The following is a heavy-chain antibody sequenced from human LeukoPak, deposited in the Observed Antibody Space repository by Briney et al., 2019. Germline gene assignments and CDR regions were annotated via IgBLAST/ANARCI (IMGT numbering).Heavy chain of an antibody. CDR2: IYYSGST. D-gene: IGHD3-22*01. V-gene: IGHV4-39*07. CDR1: GGSISSSSYY. J-gene: IGHJ5*02. Sequence: SETLSLTCTVSGGSISSSSYYWGWIRQPPGKGLEWIESIYYSGSTYYNPSLKSRVTISVDTSKNQFSLKLSSVTAADTAVYYCAGYYYDSSGYYYYYGPWGQGTLVTVSS. CDR3: AGYYYDSSGYYYYYGP.